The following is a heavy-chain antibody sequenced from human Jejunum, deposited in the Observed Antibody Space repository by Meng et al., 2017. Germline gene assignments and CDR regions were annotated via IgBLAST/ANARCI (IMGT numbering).Heavy chain of an antibody. CDR1: GFTFSSYW. J-gene: IGHJ4*02. V-gene: IGHV3-74*01. CDR3: ASQTSTGY. CDR2: IKSDGSST. D-gene: IGHD2-2*01. Sequence: GGSLRLSCAVSGFTFSSYWMHWVRQAPGKGLVWVAHIKSDGSSTNYADSVKGRFTISRDNARNTLYLQMNSLTAEDTAVYYCASQTSTGYWGQGTLVT.